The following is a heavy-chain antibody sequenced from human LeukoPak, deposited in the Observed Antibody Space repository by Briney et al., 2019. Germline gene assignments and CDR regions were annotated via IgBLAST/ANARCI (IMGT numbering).Heavy chain of an antibody. J-gene: IGHJ5*02. CDR2: INPNSGGT. D-gene: IGHD2-15*01. V-gene: IGHV1-2*02. Sequence: ASVKVSCKASGYTFTGYYMHWVRQAPGQGLEWMGWINPNSGGTNYAQKFQGRVTMTRDTSISTAYMELSRLRSDDTAVYYCARDSDVGVVAANWFDPWGQGTLVTVSS. CDR1: GYTFTGYY. CDR3: ARDSDVGVVAANWFDP.